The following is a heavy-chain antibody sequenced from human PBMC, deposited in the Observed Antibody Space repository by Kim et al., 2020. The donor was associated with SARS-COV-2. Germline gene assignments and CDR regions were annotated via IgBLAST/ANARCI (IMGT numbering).Heavy chain of an antibody. CDR3: TRDEGPKGVGATPIY. J-gene: IGHJ4*01. Sequence: GGSLRLSCAVSGFTFSDYAMLWVRQAPGKGLEWVSYISWNSNNIAYADSVKGRFTISRDNAKNSLYLQMNSLRVEDTALYYCTRDEGPKGVGATPIYWG. V-gene: IGHV3-9*01. CDR1: GFTFSDYA. D-gene: IGHD1-26*01. CDR2: ISWNSNNI.